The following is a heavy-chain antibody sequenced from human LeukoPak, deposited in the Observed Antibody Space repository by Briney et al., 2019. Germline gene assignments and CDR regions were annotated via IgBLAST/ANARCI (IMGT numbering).Heavy chain of an antibody. CDR3: VRDMTARSWHAFDS. D-gene: IGHD6-13*01. Sequence: GGSLRLSCAASGFTFSSHDMDWVRQAQGKGLEWISHITTSSDDTHYADSVKGRFIISRDNVKDSLYLQMNSLRAEDTAVYYCVRDMTARSWHAFDSWGRGTLVTVSS. J-gene: IGHJ4*02. CDR1: GFTFSSHD. CDR2: ITTSSDDT. V-gene: IGHV3-48*03.